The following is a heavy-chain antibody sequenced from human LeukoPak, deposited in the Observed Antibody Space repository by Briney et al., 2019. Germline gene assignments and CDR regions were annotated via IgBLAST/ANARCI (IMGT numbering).Heavy chain of an antibody. CDR1: GYTFTGYY. D-gene: IGHD3-3*01. J-gene: IGHJ5*02. V-gene: IGHV1-2*02. CDR3: ARGGYDFWSGYYFGGQKNWFDP. CDR2: INPNSGGT. Sequence: GASVKVSCKASGYTFTGYYMHWVRQAPGQGLEWMGWINPNSGGTNYAQKFQGRVTMTRDTSIRTAYMELSRLRSDDAAVYYCARGGYDFWSGYYFGGQKNWFDPWGQGTLVTVSS.